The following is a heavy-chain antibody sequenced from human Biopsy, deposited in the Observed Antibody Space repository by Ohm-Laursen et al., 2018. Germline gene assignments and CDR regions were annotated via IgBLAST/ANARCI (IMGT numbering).Heavy chain of an antibody. CDR2: NIPLLGTG. CDR3: ATKLTGYFHH. Sequence: AANASSKLSGGTSCKYGANCVRQAPGQGLEWLGGNIPLLGTGNSAQKFQDRVTSAADTSTSTATMELRSLRSDDTAVYYCATKLTGYFHHWGQGTLVNVSS. CDR1: GGTSCKYG. J-gene: IGHJ1*01. V-gene: IGHV1-69*06. D-gene: IGHD3-9*01.